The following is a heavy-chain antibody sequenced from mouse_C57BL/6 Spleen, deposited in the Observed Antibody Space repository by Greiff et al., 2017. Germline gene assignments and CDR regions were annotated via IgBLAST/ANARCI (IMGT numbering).Heavy chain of an antibody. V-gene: IGHV1-15*01. CDR2: IDPETGGT. CDR1: GYTFTDYE. CDR3: TRSTRWFAY. Sequence: VQLQQPGAELVRPGASVPLSCKASGYTFTDYEMHWVKQTPVHGLEWIGAIDPETGGTAYNQKFKGKAILTADKSSSTAYMELRSLTSEDSAVYYCTRSTRWFAYWGQGTLVTVSA. J-gene: IGHJ3*01.